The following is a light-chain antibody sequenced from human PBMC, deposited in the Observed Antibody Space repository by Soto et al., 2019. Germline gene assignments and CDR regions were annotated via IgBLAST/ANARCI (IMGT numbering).Light chain of an antibody. Sequence: QSVLTQPPSASKSPGQSVTISCTGTSSDVGGYNYVSWYQQHPGKAPKLMIYEVSKRPSGVPDRFSGSKSGNTASLTVSGLQAEDEADYYCNSYAGSNNGYVFGTGTKVTVL. J-gene: IGLJ1*01. CDR2: EVS. V-gene: IGLV2-8*02. CDR3: NSYAGSNNGYV. CDR1: SSDVGGYNY.